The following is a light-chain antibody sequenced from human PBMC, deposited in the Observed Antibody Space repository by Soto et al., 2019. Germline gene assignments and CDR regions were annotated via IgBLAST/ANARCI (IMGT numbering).Light chain of an antibody. J-gene: IGLJ3*02. CDR1: SSDVSGYNY. Sequence: QSVLTQPPSASGSPGQSVTISCTGTSSDVSGYNYVSWYQQYPGRAPKLMFYEVTKRPSGVPDRFSGSKSGNTASLTVSGLQAEDEADYYCSSYAASNNFYFVFGGGTKVTVL. CDR3: SSYAASNNFYFV. V-gene: IGLV2-8*01. CDR2: EVT.